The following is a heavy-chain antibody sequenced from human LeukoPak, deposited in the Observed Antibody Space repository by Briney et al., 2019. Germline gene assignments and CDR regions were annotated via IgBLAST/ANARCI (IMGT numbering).Heavy chain of an antibody. CDR2: INPNIGGT. CDR3: ARGQLTDDLDY. V-gene: IGHV1-2*02. CDR1: GYTFTNYG. D-gene: IGHD1-14*01. Sequence: ASVKVSCKASGYTFTNYGISWVRQAPGQGLEWMGWINPNIGGTKYARKFQGRVTMTRDTSISTAYMELSRLRSDDTAVYYCARGQLTDDLDYWGQGTLVTVSS. J-gene: IGHJ4*02.